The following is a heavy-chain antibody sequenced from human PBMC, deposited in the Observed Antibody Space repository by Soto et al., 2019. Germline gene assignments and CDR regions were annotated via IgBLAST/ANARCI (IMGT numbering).Heavy chain of an antibody. D-gene: IGHD1-26*01. Sequence: EVQVVESGGGLVQPGGSLRLSCAASGFTFSSYEMNWVRQAPGKGLEWVSYISSSGSTIYYADSVKGRFTISRDNAKNSLYLQMNSLRAEDTAVYYCAREGGGSYFDYWGQGTLVTVSS. CDR2: ISSSGSTI. J-gene: IGHJ4*02. V-gene: IGHV3-48*03. CDR1: GFTFSSYE. CDR3: AREGGGSYFDY.